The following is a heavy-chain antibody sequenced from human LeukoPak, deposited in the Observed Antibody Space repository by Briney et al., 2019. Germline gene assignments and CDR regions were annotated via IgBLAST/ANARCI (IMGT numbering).Heavy chain of an antibody. CDR3: ASLTGWYDAFDI. CDR2: IDPNSGGT. J-gene: IGHJ3*02. Sequence: ASVNVSCKASGYTFTGYYMHWVRQAPGQGLEWMGWIDPNSGGTNYAQKFQGRVTMTRDTSISTAYMELSRLGSDDTAVYYCASLTGWYDAFDIWGQGTMVTVSS. V-gene: IGHV1-2*02. D-gene: IGHD6-19*01. CDR1: GYTFTGYY.